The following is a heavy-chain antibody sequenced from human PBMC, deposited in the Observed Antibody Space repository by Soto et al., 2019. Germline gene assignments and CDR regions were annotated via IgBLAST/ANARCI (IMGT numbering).Heavy chain of an antibody. D-gene: IGHD3-10*01. CDR3: AKDRYYLSWYEVALDY. CDR2: LNWKGDNI. V-gene: IGHV3-9*01. CDR1: GFSFDRYA. J-gene: IGHJ4*01. Sequence: TGGSLRLSCTASGFSFDRYAMHWVRQVPGKGLEWVAGLNWKGDNIAYADSVKGRFLISRDNAKNSLSLQMNSLRPEDTGLYFCAKDRYYLSWYEVALDYWGHGTPVIVSS.